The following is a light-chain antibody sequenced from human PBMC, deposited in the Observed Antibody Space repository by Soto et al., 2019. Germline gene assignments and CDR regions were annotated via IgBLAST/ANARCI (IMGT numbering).Light chain of an antibody. Sequence: SYELTQPPSVSVAPGKTARITCGGNNIGSKSVNWYQQKPGQAPVLVIYYDSDRPSGIPERFSGSNSGNTATLTISRVEAGDEADYYCQVWDSSSDHYVFGTGTKGTVL. CDR3: QVWDSSSDHYV. V-gene: IGLV3-21*04. CDR2: YDS. J-gene: IGLJ1*01. CDR1: NIGSKS.